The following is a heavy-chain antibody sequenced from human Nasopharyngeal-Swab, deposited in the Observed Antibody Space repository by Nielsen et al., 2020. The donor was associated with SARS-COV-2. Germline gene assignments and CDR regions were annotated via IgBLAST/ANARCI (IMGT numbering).Heavy chain of an antibody. J-gene: IGHJ4*02. CDR1: GGSFSGYY. D-gene: IGHD6-13*01. V-gene: IGHV4-34*01. CDR2: INHSGST. Sequence: SETLSLTCAVYGGSFSGYYWSWIRQPPGKGLEWIGEINHSGSTNYNPSLKSRVTISVDTSKSQFSLKLSSVTAADTAVYYCARAAAGIFDYWGQGTLVTVSS. CDR3: ARAAAGIFDY.